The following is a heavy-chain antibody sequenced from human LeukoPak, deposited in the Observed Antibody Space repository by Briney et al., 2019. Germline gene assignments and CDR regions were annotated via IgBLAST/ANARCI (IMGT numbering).Heavy chain of an antibody. D-gene: IGHD3-3*01. CDR1: GESFSGHY. Sequence: KPSETLSLTCAVYGESFSGHYWSWIRQTPGKGLEWIGSIYHSGSTYYNPSLKSRVTISVDTSKNQFSLKLSSVTAADTAVYYCAGYYDFWSGPLSNYYYYMDVWGKGTTVTVSS. J-gene: IGHJ6*03. CDR3: AGYYDFWSGPLSNYYYYMDV. V-gene: IGHV4-34*01. CDR2: IYHSGST.